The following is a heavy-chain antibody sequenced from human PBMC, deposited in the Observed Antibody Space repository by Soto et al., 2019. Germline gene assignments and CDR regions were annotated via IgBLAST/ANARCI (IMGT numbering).Heavy chain of an antibody. D-gene: IGHD5-18*01. CDR3: AKADKGLWLRFDY. Sequence: PGGSLRLSCAASGFAFSTYAMHWVRQAPGKGLEWVAVISFDGSNKYYADSVRGRFTISKDNSKNTLYLQVNSLRADDTAVYYCAKADKGLWLRFDYWGQGTLVTVSS. CDR2: ISFDGSNK. CDR1: GFAFSTYA. V-gene: IGHV3-30-3*01. J-gene: IGHJ4*02.